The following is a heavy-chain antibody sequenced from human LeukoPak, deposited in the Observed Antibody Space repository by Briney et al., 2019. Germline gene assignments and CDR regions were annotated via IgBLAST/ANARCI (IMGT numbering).Heavy chain of an antibody. CDR3: ARVWGYCSGGSCYRASNWFDP. V-gene: IGHV4-61*02. J-gene: IGHJ5*02. CDR2: FQPSGAT. D-gene: IGHD2-15*01. CDR1: GASISSSYYY. Sequence: PSETLSLTCTVSGASISSSYYYWTWIRQPAGKGLEWIGRFQPSGATTYNPSLTSRVTISIDTSKNQFSLQLASVTAADTAVYYCARVWGYCSGGSCYRASNWFDPWGQGTLVTVSS.